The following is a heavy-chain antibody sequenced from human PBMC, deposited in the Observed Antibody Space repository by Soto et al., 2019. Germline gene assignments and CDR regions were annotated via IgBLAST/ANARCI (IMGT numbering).Heavy chain of an antibody. CDR2: IYWDNEK. CDR1: GFSLDTWGVG. Sequence: QITLKESGPTLVRPTQTLTLTCTVSGFSLDTWGVGVGWIRQPPGKAPEWLALIYWDNEKRYSPSLKNRLTITKDTSKNQVVLTVTNMDPVDTVTYYCARALGSWGAYYFDHWGQGTLVTVSS. J-gene: IGHJ4*02. V-gene: IGHV2-5*02. D-gene: IGHD3-16*01. CDR3: ARALGSWGAYYFDH.